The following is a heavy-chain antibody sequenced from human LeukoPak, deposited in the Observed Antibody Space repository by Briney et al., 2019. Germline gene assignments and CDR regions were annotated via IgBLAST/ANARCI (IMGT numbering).Heavy chain of an antibody. Sequence: GGSLRLSCAASGFTVSSNYMSWVRQAPGKGLEWVSGISGGGGSTYYADSVKGRFTISRDNSKNTLCLQMNSLRAEDTAVYYCAKGSNYDYVWGSYRYTNWGQGTLVTVSS. D-gene: IGHD3-16*02. CDR3: AKGSNYDYVWGSYRYTN. CDR2: ISGGGGST. J-gene: IGHJ4*02. CDR1: GFTVSSNY. V-gene: IGHV3-23*01.